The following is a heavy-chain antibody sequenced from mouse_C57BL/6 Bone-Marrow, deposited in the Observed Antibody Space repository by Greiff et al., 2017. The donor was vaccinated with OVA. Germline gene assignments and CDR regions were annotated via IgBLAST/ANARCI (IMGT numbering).Heavy chain of an antibody. CDR2: IRLKSDNYAT. CDR1: GFTFSNYW. V-gene: IGHV6-3*01. J-gene: IGHJ3*01. D-gene: IGHD1-1*01. CDR3: TAGYYGSMAY. Sequence: EVQRVESGGGLVQPGGSMKLSCVASGFTFSNYWMNWVRQSPEKGLEWVAQIRLKSDNYATHYAESVKGRFTISRDDSKSSVYLQMNNLRAEDTGIYYCTAGYYGSMAYWGQGTLVTVSA.